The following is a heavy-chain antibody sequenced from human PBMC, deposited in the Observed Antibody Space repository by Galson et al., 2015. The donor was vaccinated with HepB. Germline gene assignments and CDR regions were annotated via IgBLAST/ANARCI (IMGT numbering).Heavy chain of an antibody. D-gene: IGHD5-12*01. V-gene: IGHV3-21*01. J-gene: IGHJ6*02. CDR1: GFSFNRYG. Sequence: SLRLSCAASGFSFNRYGMHWVRQAPGKGLEWVSYINSAGSYIFYADSVKGRFTISRDNAKNSLYLQVNSLRAEDTAVYYCARREATTYYYAMDVWGQGTTVTVAS. CDR3: ARREATTYYYAMDV. CDR2: INSAGSYI.